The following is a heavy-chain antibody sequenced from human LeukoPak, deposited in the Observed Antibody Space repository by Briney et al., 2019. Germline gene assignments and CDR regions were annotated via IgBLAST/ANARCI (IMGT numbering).Heavy chain of an antibody. V-gene: IGHV1-58*01. J-gene: IGHJ2*01. CDR1: GFTFSSSA. CDR2: IVVGSGNT. Sequence: SVKVSCKASGFTFSSSAVQWVRQARGQQLEWIGWIVVGSGNTNYAQKFQERVTITRDMSTSTAYMELSSLRSEDTAVYYCAAGKKVGTYLWYYFDLWGRGTLVTVSS. CDR3: AAGKKVGTYLWYYFDL. D-gene: IGHD1-26*01.